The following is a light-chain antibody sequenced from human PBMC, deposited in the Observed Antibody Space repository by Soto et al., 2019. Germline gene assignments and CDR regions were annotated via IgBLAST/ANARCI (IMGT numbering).Light chain of an antibody. Sequence: SYVLTQAPSVSVALGQTARLTCGGNNIGRKTVHWYHQMPGQAPVMVVYNDDVRPSGIPDRFSGSNSGNTATLTINSVAAGDEADYFCQVWDYDTDHWVFGGGTQLTVL. CDR3: QVWDYDTDHWV. V-gene: IGLV3-21*02. J-gene: IGLJ3*02. CDR2: NDD. CDR1: NIGRKT.